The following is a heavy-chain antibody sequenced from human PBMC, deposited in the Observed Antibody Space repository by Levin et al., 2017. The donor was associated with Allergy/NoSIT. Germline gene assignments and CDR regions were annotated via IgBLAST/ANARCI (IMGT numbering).Heavy chain of an antibody. Sequence: ASVKVSCKASGYTFTNYYIQWVRQAPGQGLEWMGIINPSGGYATYARKFQGRLTMTRDTSTSTISMELSSLRSEDTAMYYCARDRDILTAYYPYYWGQGTLVTVSS. CDR1: GYTFTNYY. D-gene: IGHD3-9*01. CDR3: ARDRDILTAYYPYY. V-gene: IGHV1-46*01. CDR2: INPSGGYA. J-gene: IGHJ4*02.